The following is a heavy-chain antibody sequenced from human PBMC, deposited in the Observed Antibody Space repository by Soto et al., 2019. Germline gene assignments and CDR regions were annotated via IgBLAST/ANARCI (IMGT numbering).Heavy chain of an antibody. V-gene: IGHV1-24*01. D-gene: IGHD1-26*01. Sequence: GASVKVSCKASGYTLTELSMHWVRQAPGKGLEWMGGFDPEDGETIYAQKFQGRVTMTEDTSTDTAYMELSSLRSEDTAVYYCATEGGPGELPRRDNWFDPWGQGTLVTVSS. CDR3: ATEGGPGELPRRDNWFDP. J-gene: IGHJ5*02. CDR1: GYTLTELS. CDR2: FDPEDGET.